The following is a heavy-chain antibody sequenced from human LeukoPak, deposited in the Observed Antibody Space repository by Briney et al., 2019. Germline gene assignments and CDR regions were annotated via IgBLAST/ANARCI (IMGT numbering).Heavy chain of an antibody. Sequence: SETLSLTCTVYGGSFSGYHWTWIRQPPGKGLEWIGENDRSGSTNYNPSLKSRVTISVDTSKNQFSLKLSSVTAADTAVYYCARAEGGYSGYEPFDYWGQGTLVTVSS. D-gene: IGHD5-12*01. V-gene: IGHV4-34*01. CDR1: GGSFSGYH. CDR2: NDRSGST. CDR3: ARAEGGYSGYEPFDY. J-gene: IGHJ4*02.